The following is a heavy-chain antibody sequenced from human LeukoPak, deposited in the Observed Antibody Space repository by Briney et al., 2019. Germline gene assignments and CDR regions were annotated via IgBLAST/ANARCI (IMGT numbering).Heavy chain of an antibody. CDR1: GGSFSGYY. J-gene: IGHJ5*02. CDR2: INHSGST. V-gene: IGHV4-34*01. D-gene: IGHD2-8*01. CDR3: ARGSRTYCTNGVCPGASFDP. Sequence: SETLSLTCAVYGGSFSGYYWSWIRQPPGKGLEWIGEINHSGSTNYNPSLKSRVTISVDTPKNQFSLKLSSVTAADTAVYYCARGSRTYCTNGVCPGASFDPWGQGTLVTVSS.